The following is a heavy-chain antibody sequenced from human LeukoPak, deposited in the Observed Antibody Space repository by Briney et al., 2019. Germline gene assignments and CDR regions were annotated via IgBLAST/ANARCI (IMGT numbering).Heavy chain of an antibody. D-gene: IGHD6-13*01. CDR3: AKATDWSSSWYFPLGYYYYGMDV. CDR2: ISGSGGST. J-gene: IGHJ6*02. V-gene: IGHV3-23*01. Sequence: GGSLRLSCAASGSTFSSYAMSWVRQAPGKGLEWVSAISGSGGSTYYADSVKGRFTISRDNSKNTLYLQMNSLRAEDTAVYYCAKATDWSSSWYFPLGYYYYGMDVWGQGTTVTVSS. CDR1: GSTFSSYA.